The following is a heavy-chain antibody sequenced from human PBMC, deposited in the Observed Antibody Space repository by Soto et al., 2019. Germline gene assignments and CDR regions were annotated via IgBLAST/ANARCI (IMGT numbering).Heavy chain of an antibody. CDR1: GFTFSSYS. V-gene: IGHV3-48*01. Sequence: GGSLRLSCAASGFTFSSYSMNWVRQAPGKGLEWVSYISSSSSTIYYADSVKGRFTISRDNAKNSLYLQMNSLRAEDTAVYYCAREEVVVVAATPHYYYYYMDVWGKGTTVTVSS. CDR3: AREEVVVVAATPHYYYYYMDV. D-gene: IGHD2-15*01. CDR2: ISSSSSTI. J-gene: IGHJ6*03.